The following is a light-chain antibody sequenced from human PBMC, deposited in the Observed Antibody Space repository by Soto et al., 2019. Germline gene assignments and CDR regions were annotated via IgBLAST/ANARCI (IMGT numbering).Light chain of an antibody. J-gene: IGKJ4*01. CDR2: AAS. Sequence: SQLTQSPSSLSASVGDRVPITCRASPGINSFLAWYQQNPGKAPKLLIYAASTLQSGVPSRFSGSGSGTDFTLTISSLQPEDFATYYCQQLERYPSTFGGGTKVDIK. CDR3: QQLERYPST. V-gene: IGKV1-9*01. CDR1: PGINSF.